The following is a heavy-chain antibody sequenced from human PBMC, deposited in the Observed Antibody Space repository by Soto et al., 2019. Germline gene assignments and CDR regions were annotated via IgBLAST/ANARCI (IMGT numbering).Heavy chain of an antibody. CDR3: ARDHKQWLVGISAFDI. J-gene: IGHJ3*02. V-gene: IGHV1-18*04. CDR2: ISAYNGNT. CDR1: GYTFTSYG. Sequence: VASVKVSCKASGYTFTSYGISWVRQAPGQGLEWMGWISAYNGNTNYAQKLQGRVTMTTDTSTSTAYMELRSLRSDDTAVYSCARDHKQWLVGISAFDIWGRGTMVTVSS. D-gene: IGHD6-19*01.